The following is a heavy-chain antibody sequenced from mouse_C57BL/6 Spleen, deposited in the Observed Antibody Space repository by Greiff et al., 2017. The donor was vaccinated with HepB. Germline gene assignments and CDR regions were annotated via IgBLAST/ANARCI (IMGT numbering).Heavy chain of an antibody. Sequence: VKLMESGPGLVQPSQSLSITCTVSGFSLTSYGVHWVRQSPGKGLEWLGVIWRGGSTDYNAAFMSRLSITKDNSKSQVFFKMNSLQADDTAIYYCAKEGSSYGWYFDVWGTGTTVTVSS. V-gene: IGHV2-5*01. D-gene: IGHD1-1*01. CDR3: AKEGSSYGWYFDV. J-gene: IGHJ1*03. CDR1: GFSLTSYG. CDR2: IWRGGST.